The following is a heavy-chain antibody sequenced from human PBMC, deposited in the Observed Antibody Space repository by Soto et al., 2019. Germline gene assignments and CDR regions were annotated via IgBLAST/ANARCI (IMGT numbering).Heavy chain of an antibody. D-gene: IGHD3-3*01. V-gene: IGHV3-30-3*01. CDR1: GFTFSSYA. CDR3: ARVHSIYAFWSGSTRAAYYYYGMDV. J-gene: IGHJ6*02. Sequence: GGSLRLSCAASGFTFSSYAMHWVRQAPGKGLEWVAVISYDGSNKYYADSVKGRFTISRDNSKNTLYLQMNSLRAEDTAVYYCARVHSIYAFWSGSTRAAYYYYGMDVWGQGTTVTVSS. CDR2: ISYDGSNK.